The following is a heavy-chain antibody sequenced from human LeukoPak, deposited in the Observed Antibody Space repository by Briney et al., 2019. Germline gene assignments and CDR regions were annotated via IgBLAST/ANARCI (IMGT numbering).Heavy chain of an antibody. Sequence: GASVKVSCKASGYTFTSYDINWVRQATGQGLEWMGWMNPNSGNTGYAQKFQGRVTMTRNTSISTAYMELRSLRSDDTAVYYCAREGGLYSSGWSPAYYWGQGTLVTVSS. CDR1: GYTFTSYD. CDR2: MNPNSGNT. D-gene: IGHD6-19*01. CDR3: AREGGLYSSGWSPAYY. J-gene: IGHJ4*02. V-gene: IGHV1-8*01.